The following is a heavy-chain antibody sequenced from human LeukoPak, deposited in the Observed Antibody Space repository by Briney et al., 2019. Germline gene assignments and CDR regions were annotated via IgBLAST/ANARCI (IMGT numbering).Heavy chain of an antibody. J-gene: IGHJ4*02. Sequence: GGSLRLSCAASGFTVSSNYMSWVRQAPGKGLEWVSVIYSGGSTYYPDSVKGRFTISRDNSKNALYLQMNSLRAGDTAVYYCARFPISPTYTQDYWGQGTLVTVSS. CDR2: IYSGGST. D-gene: IGHD4-11*01. V-gene: IGHV3-66*01. CDR1: GFTVSSNY. CDR3: ARFPISPTYTQDY.